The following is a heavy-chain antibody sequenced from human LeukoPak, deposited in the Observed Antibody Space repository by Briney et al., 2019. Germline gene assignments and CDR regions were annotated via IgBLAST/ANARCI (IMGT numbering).Heavy chain of an antibody. Sequence: ASVKVSCKASGYTFTSYGISWVRQAPGQGLEWMGWISAYNGNTNYAQKLQGRVTMTTDTSTSTAYMELRSLRSDDTAVYYCARVGCSSTSCQPWFDPWGQGTLVTVSS. CDR2: ISAYNGNT. V-gene: IGHV1-18*01. CDR3: ARVGCSSTSCQPWFDP. CDR1: GYTFTSYG. D-gene: IGHD2-2*01. J-gene: IGHJ5*02.